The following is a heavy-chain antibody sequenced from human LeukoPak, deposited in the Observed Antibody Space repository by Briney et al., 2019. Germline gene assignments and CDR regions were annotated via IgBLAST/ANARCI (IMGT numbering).Heavy chain of an antibody. J-gene: IGHJ4*02. D-gene: IGHD2/OR15-2a*01. Sequence: PGGSLRLSCAASGLIFGSYEMNWVRHAPGKGLEWGSYIDANTNNIYYADSVRRQFPTSRDNPRNSMFLQMNRLRVDDTAVYYCASPVRDYWGPGTLVVVSS. V-gene: IGHV3-48*03. CDR3: ASPVRDY. CDR2: IDANTNNI. CDR1: GLIFGSYE.